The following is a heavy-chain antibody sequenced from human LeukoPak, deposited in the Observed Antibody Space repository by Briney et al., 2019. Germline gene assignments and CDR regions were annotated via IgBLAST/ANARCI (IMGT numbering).Heavy chain of an antibody. V-gene: IGHV4-59*01. J-gene: IGHJ4*02. CDR3: ARQMTTVVIDY. CDR1: GGSISSYY. Sequence: SETLSLTCTVSGGSISSYYWSWIRQPPGKGLEWIGYIYYSGSTNYNPSLKSRVTISVDTSKNQSSLKLSSVTAADTAEYYCARQMTTVVIDYWGQGTLVTVSS. D-gene: IGHD4-23*01. CDR2: IYYSGST.